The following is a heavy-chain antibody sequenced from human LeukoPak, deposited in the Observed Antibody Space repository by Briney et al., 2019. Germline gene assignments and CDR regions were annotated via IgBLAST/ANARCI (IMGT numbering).Heavy chain of an antibody. CDR2: MNPNSGNT. V-gene: IGHV1-8*01. Sequence: ASVKVSCKASGYTFTNYDFNWVRQAPGQGLEWLGWMNPNSGNTGYAQKFQGRITLTRSTSISTAYLELSALTSDDTAVYYCARSLTWGSTNWHFDLWGRGTLVTVSS. J-gene: IGHJ2*01. CDR3: ARSLTWGSTNWHFDL. CDR1: GYTFTNYD. D-gene: IGHD7-27*01.